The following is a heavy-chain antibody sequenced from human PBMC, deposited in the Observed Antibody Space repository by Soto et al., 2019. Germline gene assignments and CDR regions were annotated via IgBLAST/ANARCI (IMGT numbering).Heavy chain of an antibody. D-gene: IGHD1-26*01. J-gene: IGHJ5*02. V-gene: IGHV3-21*01. CDR2: ISSGGSYI. CDR3: TRDQGGSYDSWFDP. Sequence: EVQVVESGGGLVQPGGSLRLSCSFTFSMYSMSWVRQAPGKGLEWVAYISSGGSYIKYADSVKGRFTISRDNAKNSVSLQRNSPRVDDTAVYFCTRDQGGSYDSWFDPWGQGTLVTVSS. CDR1: FTFSMYS.